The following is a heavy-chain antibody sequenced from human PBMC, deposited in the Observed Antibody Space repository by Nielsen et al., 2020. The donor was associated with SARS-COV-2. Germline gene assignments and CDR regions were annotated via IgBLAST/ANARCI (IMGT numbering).Heavy chain of an antibody. CDR2: IYPEDSAT. D-gene: IGHD5-24*01. CDR3: ARPTGDSYNSFDL. Sequence: GKSLKISCRGPGYTFTNHWIGWVRQKHGKGLEWIGTIYPEDSATKYSPSLQGQVTISADKSISTAYLQWSSLRASDTAMYYCARPTGDSYNSFDLWGQGTLVTVSS. CDR1: GYTFTNHW. V-gene: IGHV5-51*01. J-gene: IGHJ4*02.